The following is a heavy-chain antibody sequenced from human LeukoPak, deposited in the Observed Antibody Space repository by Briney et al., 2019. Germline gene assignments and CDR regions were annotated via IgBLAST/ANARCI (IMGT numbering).Heavy chain of an antibody. CDR1: RFTFSSYG. J-gene: IGHJ4*02. CDR2: ISYDGSNK. Sequence: GRSLRLSCAASRFTFSSYGMHWVRQAPGKGLEWVAVISYDGSNKYYADSVKGRFTISRDNSKNTLYLQMNSLRAEDTAVYYCAKGGSECELHAGFDYWGQGTLVSVSS. V-gene: IGHV3-30*18. D-gene: IGHD1-26*01. CDR3: AKGGSECELHAGFDY.